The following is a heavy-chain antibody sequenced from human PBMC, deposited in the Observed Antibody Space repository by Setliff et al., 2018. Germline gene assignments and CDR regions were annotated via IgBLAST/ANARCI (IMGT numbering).Heavy chain of an antibody. Sequence: PSETLSLTCTVSGGSFSTYYWSWIRQAPGKGLEWIGHVYYSGAANYNPSLKSRVTISVDTSKNQFSLKLSSVTAADPALYYCAIGGGYCDFFDCFPFDNWGQGFLVTVSS. CDR2: VYYSGAA. CDR3: AIGGGYCDFFDCFPFDN. CDR1: GGSFSTYY. D-gene: IGHD3-16*01. V-gene: IGHV4-59*08. J-gene: IGHJ4*02.